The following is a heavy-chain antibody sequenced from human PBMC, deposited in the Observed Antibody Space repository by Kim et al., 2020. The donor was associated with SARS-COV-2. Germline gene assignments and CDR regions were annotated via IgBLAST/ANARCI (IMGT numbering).Heavy chain of an antibody. D-gene: IGHD6-6*01. J-gene: IGHJ4*02. CDR2: IAYSGSYI. Sequence: GGSLRLSCAASGFTFSTYTMNWVRQTPGEGLERVSAIAYSGSYIFYADSVKGRFTISRDDARASLYLQMNSLRPEDTGVYYCATQESSTTSSWFTFWGRGTLVTVSS. CDR1: GFTFSTYT. V-gene: IGHV3-21*01. CDR3: ATQESSTTSSWFTF.